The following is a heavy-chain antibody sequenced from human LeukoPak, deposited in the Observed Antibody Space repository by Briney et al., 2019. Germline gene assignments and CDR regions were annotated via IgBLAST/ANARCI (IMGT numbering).Heavy chain of an antibody. D-gene: IGHD6-13*01. CDR1: GGSIISTIHY. CDR3: ARHTPQEAAAKYDY. V-gene: IGHV4-39*01. J-gene: IGHJ4*02. Sequence: PSETLSLTCTVSGGSIISTIHYWAWIRQAPGKALEWIGSLYYTGSASYNPSLKSRVAIPVDTSRNQFSLKVDSLTAADTAIYYCARHTPQEAAAKYDYWGQGTLVTVSS. CDR2: LYYTGSA.